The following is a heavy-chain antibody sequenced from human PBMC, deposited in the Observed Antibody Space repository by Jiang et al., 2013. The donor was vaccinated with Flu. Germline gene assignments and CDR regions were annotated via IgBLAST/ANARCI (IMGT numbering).Heavy chain of an antibody. CDR3: VKAGAFTSPHQFDY. Sequence: VQLLESGGGLVQPGGSLRLSCSASGFTFSSYAMHWVRQAPGKGLEYVSAISSNGGSTYYADSVKGRFTISRDNSKNTLYLQMSSLRAEDTAVYYCVKAGAFTSPHQFDYWGQGPWSPSPQ. J-gene: IGHJ4*02. D-gene: IGHD3-10*01. V-gene: IGHV3-64D*06. CDR1: GFTFSSYA. CDR2: ISSNGGST.